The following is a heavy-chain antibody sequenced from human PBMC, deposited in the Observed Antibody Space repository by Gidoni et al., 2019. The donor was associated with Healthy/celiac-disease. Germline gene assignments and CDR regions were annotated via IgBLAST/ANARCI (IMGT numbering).Heavy chain of an antibody. CDR1: GGSISSSSYY. Sequence: QLQLQESGPGLVKPSETLSLTCTVPGGSISSSSYYWGWIRQPPGKGLGWIGSIYYRGSTYYNPSLKSRVTISVDTSKNQFSLKLSSVTAADTAVYYCARPAGTTGELFDYWGQGTLVTVSS. J-gene: IGHJ4*02. V-gene: IGHV4-39*01. D-gene: IGHD7-27*01. CDR3: ARPAGTTGELFDY. CDR2: IYYRGST.